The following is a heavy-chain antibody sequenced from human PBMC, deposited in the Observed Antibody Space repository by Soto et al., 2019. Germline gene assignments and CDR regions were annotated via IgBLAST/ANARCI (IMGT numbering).Heavy chain of an antibody. D-gene: IGHD4-4*01. CDR3: AREVLRNTVTTPSTNPGMDV. CDR1: GGTFSSYA. Sequence: QVQLVQSGAEVKKPGSSVKVSCKASGGTFSSYAISWVRQAPGQGLEWMGGIIPIFGTANYAQKFQGRVTITADESTSTAYMELSSLRSEDTAVYYCAREVLRNTVTTPSTNPGMDVWGQGTTVTVSS. CDR2: IIPIFGTA. V-gene: IGHV1-69*01. J-gene: IGHJ6*02.